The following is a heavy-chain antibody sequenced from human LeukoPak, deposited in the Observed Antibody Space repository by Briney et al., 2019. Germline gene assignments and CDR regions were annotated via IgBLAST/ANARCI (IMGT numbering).Heavy chain of an antibody. CDR3: GRRGAARTHNWFDP. CDR1: GGSISSSSYY. D-gene: IGHD2-15*01. Sequence: PSETLSLTCTVSGGSISSSSYYWGWIRQPPGKGLEWIGSIYYSGSTYYNPSLKSRVTISVDTAKNQFSLKLSSVTAADMAVYYCGRRGAARTHNWFDPWGQGTLVTVSS. CDR2: IYYSGST. V-gene: IGHV4-39*01. J-gene: IGHJ5*02.